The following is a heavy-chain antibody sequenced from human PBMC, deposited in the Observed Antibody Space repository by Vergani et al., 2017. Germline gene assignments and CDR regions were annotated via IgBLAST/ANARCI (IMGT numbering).Heavy chain of an antibody. Sequence: QVQLVQSGAEVKKPGSSVKVSCKASGGTFSSYAISWVRQAPGQGLEWMGGIIPIFGTANYAQKFQGRVTITADESTSTAYMELSSLRSEDTAVYYCAKDVVNNSCYEGLPLGYYYMDVWGKGTTVTVSS. CDR2: IIPIFGTA. V-gene: IGHV1-69*01. J-gene: IGHJ6*03. D-gene: IGHD5-12*01. CDR3: AKDVVNNSCYEGLPLGYYYMDV. CDR1: GGTFSSYA.